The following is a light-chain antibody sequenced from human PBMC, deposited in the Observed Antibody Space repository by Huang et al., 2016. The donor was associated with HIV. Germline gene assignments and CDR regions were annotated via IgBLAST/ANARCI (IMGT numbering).Light chain of an antibody. V-gene: IGKV1-17*03. CDR2: GAS. Sequence: DIQMTQSPSAMSACVGDRVTITCRASQGIGNHLAWFQQKPGKVPKRLIYGASSLQSGVPSRFSGSGSGTEFTLTISSLQPEDFATYYCLQHNSYPLTFGGGTKVEIK. CDR1: QGIGNH. CDR3: LQHNSYPLT. J-gene: IGKJ4*01.